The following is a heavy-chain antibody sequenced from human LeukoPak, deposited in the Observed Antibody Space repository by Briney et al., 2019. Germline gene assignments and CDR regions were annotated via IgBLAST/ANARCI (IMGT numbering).Heavy chain of an antibody. CDR1: GFTFGDYA. Sequence: PGGSLRLSCTASGFTFGDYAMSWVRQAPGKGLEWVGFIRSKAYGGTTEYAASVKGRFTISRDDSKSIAYLQMNSLKTEDTAVYYCTRAEVTMVRGFRENYWYFDLWGCGTLVTVSS. CDR3: TRAEVTMVRGFRENYWYFDL. J-gene: IGHJ2*01. V-gene: IGHV3-49*04. D-gene: IGHD3-10*01. CDR2: IRSKAYGGTT.